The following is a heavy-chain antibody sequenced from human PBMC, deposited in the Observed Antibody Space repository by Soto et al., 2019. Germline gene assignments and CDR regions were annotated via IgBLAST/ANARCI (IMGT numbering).Heavy chain of an antibody. CDR2: IVVGSGNT. CDR3: ARLLYSYSWIYYYVMDV. D-gene: IGHD5-18*01. Sequence: GASVKVSCKASGFTFTSSAMQWVRQARGQRLEWIGWIVVGSGNTNYAQKFQERVTITRDMSTSAAYMELSSLRSEDTAVYYCARLLYSYSWIYYYVMDVWGQGTTVTVSS. J-gene: IGHJ6*02. CDR1: GFTFTSSA. V-gene: IGHV1-58*02.